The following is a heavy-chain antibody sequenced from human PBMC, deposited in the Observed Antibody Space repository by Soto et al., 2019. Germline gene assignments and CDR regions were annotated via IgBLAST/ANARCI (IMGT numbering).Heavy chain of an antibody. V-gene: IGHV1-2*02. Sequence: SVKVTCNASGYTFTAFYMNWVRQAPGQGLEWMGWVNPNTGVTKYAQKFQGRVTMTRDTSINTAYMELSGLTSDDTAVYYCTTLRLDPWGQGTLVTVSS. CDR3: TTLRLDP. J-gene: IGHJ5*02. CDR2: VNPNTGVT. CDR1: GYTFTAFY. D-gene: IGHD3-9*01.